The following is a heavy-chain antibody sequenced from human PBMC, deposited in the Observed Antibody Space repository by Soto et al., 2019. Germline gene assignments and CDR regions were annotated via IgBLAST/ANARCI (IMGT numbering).Heavy chain of an antibody. CDR2: IYSSGST. Sequence: PSGTLSLTSTASGGSISSYYWSWIRRPAGKGLEGIGRIYSSGSTNYNPSLKSRVTMSVDTSKNQFSLKLSSVTAADTAVYFCAGDQGYYYYGMDVWGQGTTVTVSS. CDR3: AGDQGYYYYGMDV. J-gene: IGHJ6*02. V-gene: IGHV4-4*07. CDR1: GGSISSYY.